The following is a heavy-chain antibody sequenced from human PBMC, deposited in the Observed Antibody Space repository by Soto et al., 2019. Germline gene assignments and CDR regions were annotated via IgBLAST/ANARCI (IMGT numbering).Heavy chain of an antibody. J-gene: IGHJ5*02. CDR3: ARARGYCSGGSCYPQPQFDP. CDR1: GGSISYYY. Sequence: LETLSLTCTVSGGSISYYYWSWIRQPPGTGLEWIGYIYYSGSTNYNPSLKSRVTISVDTSKNQFSLKLSSVTAADTAVYYCARARGYCSGGSCYPQPQFDPWGQGTLVTVSS. V-gene: IGHV4-59*01. D-gene: IGHD2-15*01. CDR2: IYYSGST.